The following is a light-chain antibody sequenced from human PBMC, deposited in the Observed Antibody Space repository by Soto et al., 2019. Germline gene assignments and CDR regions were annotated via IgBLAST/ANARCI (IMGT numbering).Light chain of an antibody. CDR2: GAS. CDR1: QSISNY. J-gene: IGKJ4*01. Sequence: DIQMTQSPSSLSASVGDRVTITCRASQSISNYLNWYQQKPGKAPKLLIYGASSLQSGVPSRFSGSGSGTDFTLTISSLQPEDFATYYCQRSYSAPLTFGGGTRVEI. CDR3: QRSYSAPLT. V-gene: IGKV1-39*01.